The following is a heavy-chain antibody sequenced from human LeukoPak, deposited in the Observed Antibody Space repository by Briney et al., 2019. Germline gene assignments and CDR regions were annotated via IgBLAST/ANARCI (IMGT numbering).Heavy chain of an antibody. CDR1: GFTFNKYG. J-gene: IGHJ1*01. V-gene: IGHV3-30*18. D-gene: IGHD3-22*01. CDR2: RSDDGSAQ. Sequence: PGRSLRLSCIASGFTFNKYGMHWVRQAPGQGLEWVAVRSDDGSAQHYADSVRGRFTISRDNSKNTLSLQMNSLRPEDTAMYFCAKDRDPYSSGTWDSWGQGTLVIVSS. CDR3: AKDRDPYSSGTWDS.